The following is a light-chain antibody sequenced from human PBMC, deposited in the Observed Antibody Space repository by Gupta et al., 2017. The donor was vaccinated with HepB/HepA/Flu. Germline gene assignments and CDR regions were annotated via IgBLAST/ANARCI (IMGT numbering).Light chain of an antibody. CDR2: SNY. Sequence: QSVLTQPPSASGTPGQRVTISCSGSSSNVGRRFVYWYQQFPGAAPKLLIDSNYQRPSGVPDRFSGSKSGSSASRAISGLRSEDESNYYWEAWDNSLRHWVFGGGTKLTVL. V-gene: IGLV1-47*02. CDR3: EAWDNSLRHWV. J-gene: IGLJ3*02. CDR1: SSNVGRRF.